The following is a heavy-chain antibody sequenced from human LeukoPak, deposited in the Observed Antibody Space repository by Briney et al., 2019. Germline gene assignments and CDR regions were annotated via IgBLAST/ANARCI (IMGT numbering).Heavy chain of an antibody. CDR1: GESFSGYY. CDR2: INHSGTT. J-gene: IGHJ4*02. CDR3: ARGKYDSGGYYLDY. Sequence: SETLSLTCAVYGESFSGYYWSWIGQPPGKGLTWIGEINHSGTTNYNPSLKSRVTISLDTSKSQFSLMLSSVTAADTAVYYCARGKYDSGGYYLDYWGQGTLVTVSS. D-gene: IGHD3-22*01. V-gene: IGHV4-34*01.